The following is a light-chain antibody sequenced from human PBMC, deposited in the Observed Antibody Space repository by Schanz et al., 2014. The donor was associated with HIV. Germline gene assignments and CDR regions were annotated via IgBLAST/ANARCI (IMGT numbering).Light chain of an antibody. CDR1: SSNIGSNF. CDR2: DND. V-gene: IGLV1-51*01. J-gene: IGLJ2*01. CDR3: GTWDSSLSAGYVI. Sequence: QSVLTQPPSVSAAPGQKVTISCSGSSSNIGSNFVSWYQQLPGSAPKLLIYDNDKRPSGIPDRFSGSKSGTSATLGITGLQTGDEADYYCGTWDSSLSAGYVIFGGGTKLTVL.